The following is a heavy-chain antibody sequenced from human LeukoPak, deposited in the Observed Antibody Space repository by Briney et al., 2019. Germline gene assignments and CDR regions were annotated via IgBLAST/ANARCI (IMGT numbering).Heavy chain of an antibody. CDR3: ARDSPGYLAYDS. D-gene: IGHD1-1*01. Sequence: GGSLRLSCAASGFTFSTYWMTWGRHAPGKGPEWVANIKEDGSATYYVDSVKGRFTISRDNAKKSLYLQMNSLRAEDTAVYYCARDSPGYLAYDSWGQGTLVTVSS. V-gene: IGHV3-7*04. J-gene: IGHJ4*02. CDR1: GFTFSTYW. CDR2: IKEDGSAT.